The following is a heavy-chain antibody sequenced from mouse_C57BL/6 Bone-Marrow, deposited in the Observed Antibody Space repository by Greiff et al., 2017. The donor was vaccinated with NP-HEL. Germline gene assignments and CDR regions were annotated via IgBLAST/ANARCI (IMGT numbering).Heavy chain of an antibody. Sequence: EVKLVESGGGLVQPGGSLSLSCAASGFTFTDYYMSWVRQPPGKALAWLGFIRNKANGYTTEYSASVKGRFTISRDNSQSILYLQMNALRAEDSATYYCASSISEEVAYWGQGTLGTVSA. CDR1: GFTFTDYY. V-gene: IGHV7-3*01. CDR2: IRNKANGYTT. J-gene: IGHJ3*01. CDR3: ASSISEEVAY.